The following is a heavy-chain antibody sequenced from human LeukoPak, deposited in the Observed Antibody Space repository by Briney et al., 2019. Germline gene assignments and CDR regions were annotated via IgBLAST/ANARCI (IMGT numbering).Heavy chain of an antibody. J-gene: IGHJ5*02. CDR3: ARDGGQWELGDYNWFDP. D-gene: IGHD1-26*01. CDR1: GFTVSSYS. V-gene: IGHV3-21*01. CDR2: ISSSSSYI. Sequence: KAGGSLRLSCAASGFTVSSYSMNWVRQAPGKGLEWVSSISSSSSYIYYADSVKGRFTISRDNAKNSLYLQMNSLRAEDTAVYYCARDGGQWELGDYNWFDPWGQGTLVTVSS.